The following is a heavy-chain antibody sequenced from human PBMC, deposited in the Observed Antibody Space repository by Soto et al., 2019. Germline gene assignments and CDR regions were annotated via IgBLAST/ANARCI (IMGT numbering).Heavy chain of an antibody. Sequence: EVQLVESGGGLVQPGGSLRLSCAASGFTLSGYWMSWVRQAPGKGLEWVANIKQDGSEIYYVDSVKGRFTISRDNAKNSLFLQMNSLRAEDTAVSYCLITTSAFDIWGQGTLVTVSS. CDR1: GFTLSGYW. J-gene: IGHJ3*02. D-gene: IGHD4-4*01. V-gene: IGHV3-7*01. CDR2: IKQDGSEI. CDR3: LITTSAFDI.